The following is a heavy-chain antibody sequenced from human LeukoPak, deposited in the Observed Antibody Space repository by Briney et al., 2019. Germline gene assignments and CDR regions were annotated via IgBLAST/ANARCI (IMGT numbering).Heavy chain of an antibody. CDR3: TTGRYCSGGSCYGGY. D-gene: IGHD2-15*01. J-gene: IGHJ4*02. V-gene: IGHV3-15*01. CDR1: GFTFSNAW. Sequence: GGSLRLSCAASGFTFSNAWMSWVRQAPGKGLEWVGRIKSKTDGGTTDYAAPVKGRFTISRDDSKNTLYLQMNSLKTEDTAVYYCTTGRYCSGGSCYGGYWGQGTLVTVSS. CDR2: IKSKTDGGTT.